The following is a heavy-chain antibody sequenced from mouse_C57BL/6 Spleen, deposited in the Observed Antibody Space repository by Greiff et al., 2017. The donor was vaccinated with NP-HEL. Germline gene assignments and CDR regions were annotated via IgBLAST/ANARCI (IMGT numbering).Heavy chain of an antibody. CDR2: IDPSDSET. V-gene: IGHV1-52*01. CDR3: ARSGTTVVATCDLDY. D-gene: IGHD1-1*01. CDR1: GYTFTSYW. Sequence: QVQLKQPGAELVRPGSSVKLSCKASGYTFTSYWMHWVKQRPIQGLEWIGNIDPSDSETHYNQKFKDKATLTVDKSSSTAYMQLSSLTSEDSAVYYCARSGTTVVATCDLDYWGQGTTLTVSS. J-gene: IGHJ2*01.